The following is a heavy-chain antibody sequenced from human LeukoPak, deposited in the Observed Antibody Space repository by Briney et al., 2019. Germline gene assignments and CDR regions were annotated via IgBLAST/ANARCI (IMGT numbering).Heavy chain of an antibody. CDR2: ISRSSSTI. V-gene: IGHV3-48*01. CDR3: AKEARQCGGDCFSLLDY. D-gene: IGHD2-21*02. J-gene: IGHJ4*02. CDR1: GFTFSSYS. Sequence: GGSLRLSCAAAGFTFSSYSMNWVRQAPGKGLEWVSYISRSSSTIYYADSVKGRFTISRDNSKNMLYLQMNSLRAEDTAVFYCAKEARQCGGDCFSLLDYWGQGTLVTVSS.